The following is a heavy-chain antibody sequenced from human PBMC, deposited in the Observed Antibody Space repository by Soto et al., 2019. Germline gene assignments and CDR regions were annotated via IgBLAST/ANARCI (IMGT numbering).Heavy chain of an antibody. CDR1: GDSVSSNTAA. CDR2: TYYRSKWYN. D-gene: IGHD3-16*01. CDR3: ARDRGGLGY. J-gene: IGHJ4*02. Sequence: QVQLQQSGPGLVKPSQTLSLTCAISGDSVSSNTAAWNWIRQSPSRGLEWLGRTYYRSKWYNDYAVSGKSRISITPDTSKNQFSLHLRSVTPADTALYYCARDRGGLGYWGQGTLVTVSS. V-gene: IGHV6-1*01.